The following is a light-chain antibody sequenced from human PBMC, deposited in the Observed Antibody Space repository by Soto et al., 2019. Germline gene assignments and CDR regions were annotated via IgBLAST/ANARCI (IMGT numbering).Light chain of an antibody. CDR1: SSDVGGYNY. CDR3: SSYRGSSTVV. CDR2: GVS. V-gene: IGLV2-14*01. J-gene: IGLJ2*01. Sequence: QSVLTQPASVSGSPGQSITISCTGTSSDVGGYNYVSWYQQHPGKAPNLIIYGVSNRPSGVSNRFSGSKSGNTASLTISGLQAEDEADYYCSSYRGSSTVVFGGGTKLTVL.